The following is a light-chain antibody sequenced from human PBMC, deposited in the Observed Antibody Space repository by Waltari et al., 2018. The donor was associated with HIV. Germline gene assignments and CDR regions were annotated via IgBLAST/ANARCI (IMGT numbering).Light chain of an antibody. CDR2: WAS. V-gene: IGKV4-1*01. CDR3: QQYYSTSYT. J-gene: IGKJ2*01. Sequence: DIVMTQSPDSLAVSLGERATINCKSSQSVLYSSNNKNYLAWYQQKPGQPPKLLIYWASTRESGVPDRLSGSGSVTDFTLTISSLQAEDVAVYYCQQYYSTSYTFGQGTKLEIK. CDR1: QSVLYSSNNKNY.